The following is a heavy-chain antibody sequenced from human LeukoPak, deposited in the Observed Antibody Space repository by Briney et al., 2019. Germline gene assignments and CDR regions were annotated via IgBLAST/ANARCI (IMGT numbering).Heavy chain of an antibody. V-gene: IGHV1-2*02. CDR2: INPNSGGT. CDR3: AGPARGGYSSGYYAFDI. J-gene: IGHJ3*02. CDR1: GYTFTGYY. Sequence: ASVKVSFKASGYTFTGYYMHWVRQAPGQGLEWMGWINPNSGGTNYAQKFQGRVTMTRDTSISTAYMELSRLRSDDTAVYYCAGPARGGYSSGYYAFDIWGQGTMVTVSS. D-gene: IGHD5-18*01.